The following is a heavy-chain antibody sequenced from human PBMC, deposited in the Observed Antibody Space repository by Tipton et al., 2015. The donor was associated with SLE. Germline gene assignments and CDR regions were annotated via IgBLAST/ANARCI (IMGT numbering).Heavy chain of an antibody. J-gene: IGHJ6*03. CDR1: GFTFSTYA. CDR3: TREGGSFWSGSSRYFYYMDV. D-gene: IGHD3-3*01. V-gene: IGHV3-30*04. Sequence: SLRLSCAASGFTFSTYAMHWVRQAPGKGLEWVAVISYDGSKKYYVDSVKGRFTISGDSAKNSLYLQMNSLRAEDTAVYYCTREGGSFWSGSSRYFYYMDVWGKGTTVTVSS. CDR2: ISYDGSKK.